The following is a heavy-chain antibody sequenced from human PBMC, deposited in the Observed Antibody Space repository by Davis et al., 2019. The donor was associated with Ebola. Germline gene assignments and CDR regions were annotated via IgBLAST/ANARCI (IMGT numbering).Heavy chain of an antibody. D-gene: IGHD2-2*01. V-gene: IGHV3-23*01. CDR3: AKDGGGIVVVPAAMAWFDP. CDR1: GFTFSSYA. Sequence: PGGSLRLSCAASGFTFSSYAMSWVRQATGKGLEWVSAISGSGGSTYYADSVKGRFTISRDNSKNTLYLQMNSLRAEDTAVYYCAKDGGGIVVVPAAMAWFDPWGQGTLVTVSS. J-gene: IGHJ5*02. CDR2: ISGSGGST.